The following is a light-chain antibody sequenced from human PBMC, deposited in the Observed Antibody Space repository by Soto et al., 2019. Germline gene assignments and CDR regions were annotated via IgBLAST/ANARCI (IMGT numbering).Light chain of an antibody. CDR3: LQDQSYWT. CDR1: QSISRQ. CDR2: QAS. V-gene: IGKV1-5*03. J-gene: IGKJ1*01. Sequence: DIQMTPSPSTLSASVGDRVSITCRASQSISRQLAWYQQKPGTAPNLLIYQASNLETGVPSSFTGSGSGTEVTLTISSLQPDDLATYYCLQDQSYWTFGQGTKVEVK.